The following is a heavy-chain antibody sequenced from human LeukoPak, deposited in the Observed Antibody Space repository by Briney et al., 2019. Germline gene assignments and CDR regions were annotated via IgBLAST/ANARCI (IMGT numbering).Heavy chain of an antibody. V-gene: IGHV3-11*01. Sequence: GGSPRLSCAASGFTFSDYYMSWIRQAPGKGLEWVSYISSSGSTIYYADSVKGRFTISRDNAKNSLYLQMNSLRAENTAVYYCARVRQQLTPYFDYWSQGTLVTVSS. D-gene: IGHD6-13*01. CDR1: GFTFSDYY. CDR3: ARVRQQLTPYFDY. J-gene: IGHJ4*02. CDR2: ISSSGSTI.